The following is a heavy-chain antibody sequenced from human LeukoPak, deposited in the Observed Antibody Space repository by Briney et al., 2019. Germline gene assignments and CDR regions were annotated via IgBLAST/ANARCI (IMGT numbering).Heavy chain of an antibody. CDR2: IYYSGST. V-gene: IGHV4-39*01. CDR3: ARHADSGFGELAFDY. CDR1: GDSISSRNYY. Sequence: SETLSLTCTVSGDSISSRNYYWAWIRQPPGKGLEWIGSIYYSGSTYYNPSLKSRVTISVDTSKNQFSLKLNSVTAADTAVYYCARHADSGFGELAFDYWGQGTLVTVSS. D-gene: IGHD3-10*01. J-gene: IGHJ4*02.